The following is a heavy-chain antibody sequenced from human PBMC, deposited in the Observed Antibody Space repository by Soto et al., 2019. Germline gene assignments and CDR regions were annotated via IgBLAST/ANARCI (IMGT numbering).Heavy chain of an antibody. J-gene: IGHJ4*02. CDR2: IWYDGSNK. Sequence: QVQLVESGGGVVQPGRSLRLSCAASGFTFSSYGMHWVRQAPGKGLEWVAVIWYDGSNKYYADSVKGRFTTSRDNSKNTLYLQMNSLRAEDTAVYYCARDCAGYSSGWYQRGGFDYLGQGTLVTGSS. V-gene: IGHV3-33*01. CDR3: ARDCAGYSSGWYQRGGFDY. CDR1: GFTFSSYG. D-gene: IGHD6-19*01.